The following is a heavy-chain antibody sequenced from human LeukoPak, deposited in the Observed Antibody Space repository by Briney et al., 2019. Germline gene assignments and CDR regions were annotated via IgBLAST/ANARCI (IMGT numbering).Heavy chain of an antibody. V-gene: IGHV3-64*01. Sequence: GGSLRLSCAASGFTFSSYAMHWVRQAPGKGLEYVSAISSNGGSTYYANSVKGRFTISRDNSENTLYLQMGSLRAEDMAVYYCARDSSVGGYDYGGTVYFDYWGQGTLVTVSS. D-gene: IGHD5-12*01. CDR2: ISSNGGST. CDR1: GFTFSSYA. J-gene: IGHJ4*02. CDR3: ARDSSVGGYDYGGTVYFDY.